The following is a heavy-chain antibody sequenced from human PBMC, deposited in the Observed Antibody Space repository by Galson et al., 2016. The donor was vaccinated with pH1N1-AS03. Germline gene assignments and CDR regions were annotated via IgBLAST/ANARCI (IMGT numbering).Heavy chain of an antibody. Sequence: PALVKPTQTLTLTCTFSGFSLSTSGMCVSWIRQPPGKALEWLALIDWDDDKYYSTSLKTRLTISKDTSKNQVVLTMTNMDPVDTATYYCARITYGEYAGWFDPWGQVTLFTVSS. CDR2: IDWDDDK. J-gene: IGHJ5*02. CDR3: ARITYGEYAGWFDP. V-gene: IGHV2-70*13. CDR1: GFSLSTSGMC. D-gene: IGHD4-17*01.